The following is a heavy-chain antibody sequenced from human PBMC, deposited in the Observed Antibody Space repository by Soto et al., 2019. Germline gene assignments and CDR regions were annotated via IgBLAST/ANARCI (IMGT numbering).Heavy chain of an antibody. CDR1: GFTVSSYE. V-gene: IGHV3-48*03. CDR3: ARDIGHDYGGNLAGYFDL. Sequence: EVQLVESGGGLLQPGGSLRLSCVASGFTVSSYEMNWVRQAPGKGLEWVSYISSSGATIYYADSVKGRFTISRDDAKNSLYLQMNSLRAEDTAVYHCARDIGHDYGGNLAGYFDLWGRGTLVTVSS. J-gene: IGHJ2*01. CDR2: ISSSGATI. D-gene: IGHD4-17*01.